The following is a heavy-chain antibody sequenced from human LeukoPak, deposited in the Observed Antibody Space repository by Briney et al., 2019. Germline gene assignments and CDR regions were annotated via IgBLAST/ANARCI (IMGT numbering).Heavy chain of an antibody. D-gene: IGHD2-15*01. J-gene: IGHJ4*02. CDR1: GFSFSTYS. Sequence: GGSLRLYCTVSGFSFSTYSMNWVRQAPGKGLEWVSYIVGSSSNMYYADSVKCRLTISSDNAKNSLYMQMRSLRAEDTAVYYCATDTPEAAAFDYWGQGTLVTVSS. CDR2: IVGSSSNM. V-gene: IGHV3-48*04. CDR3: ATDTPEAAAFDY.